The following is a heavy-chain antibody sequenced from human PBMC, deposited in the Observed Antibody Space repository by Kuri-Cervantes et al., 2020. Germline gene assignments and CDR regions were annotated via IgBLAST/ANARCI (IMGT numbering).Heavy chain of an antibody. CDR1: GFSFSNYA. CDR3: ARAGGVRSPLFSYYYGLDV. D-gene: IGHD3-16*01. V-gene: IGHV3-23*01. Sequence: GGSLRLSCAAPGFSFSNYAMSWVRQAPGKGLEWVSAISGSGGSTYYADSVKGRFTISRDNSKNTLYLQMNSLRAEDTAVYYCARAGGVRSPLFSYYYGLDVWGRGTTVTVSS. CDR2: ISGSGGST. J-gene: IGHJ6*02.